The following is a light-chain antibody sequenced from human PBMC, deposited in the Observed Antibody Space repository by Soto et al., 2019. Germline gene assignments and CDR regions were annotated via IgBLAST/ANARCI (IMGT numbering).Light chain of an antibody. CDR2: AAS. CDR3: QQTRRAPRT. CDR1: QGISNY. J-gene: IGKJ2*01. Sequence: DIQMTQSPSSLSASVGDRVTITCRASQGISNYLAWYQQKPGKVPKLLIYAASTLQSGVPSRFSGSGSGTNFTLGISSLELEDFATYYCQQTRRAPRTFGPGTKLEIK. V-gene: IGKV1-27*01.